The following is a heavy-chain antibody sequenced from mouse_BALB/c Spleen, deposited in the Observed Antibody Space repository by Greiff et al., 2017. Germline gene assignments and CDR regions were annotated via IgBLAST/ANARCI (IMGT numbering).Heavy chain of an antibody. Sequence: VKLVESGPGLVAPSQSLSITCTVSGFSLTGYGVHWVRQSPGKGLEWLGVIWSGGSTDYNAAFISRLSISKDNSKSQVFFKMNSLQANDTAIYYCARNPYGNYGRYAMDYWGQGTSVTVSS. CDR2: IWSGGST. CDR3: ARNPYGNYGRYAMDY. D-gene: IGHD2-10*02. CDR1: GFSLTGYG. V-gene: IGHV2-2*02. J-gene: IGHJ4*01.